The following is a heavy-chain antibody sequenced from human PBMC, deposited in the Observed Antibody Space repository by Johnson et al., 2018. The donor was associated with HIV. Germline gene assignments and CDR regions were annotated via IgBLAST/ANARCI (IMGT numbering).Heavy chain of an antibody. CDR3: ANLIGGGI. J-gene: IGHJ3*02. Sequence: VQLVESGGGVVQPGRSLRLSCAASGFAFSSYAMHWVRQAPGKGLEWVAVISYDGSNKYYADSVKGRFTISRDNSKNMLYLQMNSLRVEDTAVYYCANLIGGGIWGQGTMVTVSS. V-gene: IGHV3-30-3*01. D-gene: IGHD3-16*01. CDR1: GFAFSSYA. CDR2: ISYDGSNK.